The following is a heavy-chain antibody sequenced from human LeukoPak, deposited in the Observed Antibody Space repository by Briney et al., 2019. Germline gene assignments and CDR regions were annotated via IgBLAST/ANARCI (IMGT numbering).Heavy chain of an antibody. V-gene: IGHV3-23*01. CDR1: GFTVSSNS. D-gene: IGHD4-11*01. J-gene: IGHJ5*02. CDR3: AKDQQSISYSP. Sequence: GGSLRLSCTVSGFTVSSNSMSWVRQAPGKGLEWVSTISGSGGSTYYADSVKGRFTISRDNSKNTLYLQMNSLRAEDTAIYYCAKDQQSISYSPWGQGTLVTVSS. CDR2: ISGSGGST.